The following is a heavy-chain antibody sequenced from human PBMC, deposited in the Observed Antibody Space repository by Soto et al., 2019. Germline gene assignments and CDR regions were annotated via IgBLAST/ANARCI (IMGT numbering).Heavy chain of an antibody. J-gene: IGHJ3*02. D-gene: IGHD2-15*01. Sequence: EVQLVESGGGLVKPGGSLRLSCAASGFIFSNAWMSWVRQAPGKGLEWVGRINSKTDGATTDYAAPVKGRFTVSRDDSKNTLYLQMNSLKTEDTAVYYWTTDIVVVVAAKPQAFDIWGQGTMVTVSS. V-gene: IGHV3-15*01. CDR3: TTDIVVVVAAKPQAFDI. CDR1: GFIFSNAW. CDR2: INSKTDGATT.